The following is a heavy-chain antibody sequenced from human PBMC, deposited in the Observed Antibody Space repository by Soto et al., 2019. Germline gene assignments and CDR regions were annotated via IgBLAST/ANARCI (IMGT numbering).Heavy chain of an antibody. J-gene: IGHJ4*02. V-gene: IGHV4-61*08. D-gene: IGHD6-13*01. CDR2: IFYSGST. CDR3: AYWYTSSWAKVAY. CDR1: GGSVSSDGYY. Sequence: SDTLSLTCTVSGGSVSSDGYYWTWIRQPPGKGLEWIGYIFYSGSTNYNPSLKSRVTISVDTSKNQFSLNLRSVTAADTAVYYCAYWYTSSWAKVAYWGQGPPVT.